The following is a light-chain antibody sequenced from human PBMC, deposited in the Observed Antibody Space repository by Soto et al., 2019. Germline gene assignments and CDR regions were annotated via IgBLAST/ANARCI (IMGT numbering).Light chain of an antibody. CDR1: TSDVGGYSF. V-gene: IGLV2-14*01. CDR3: SSYTTSGTRV. CDR2: EVS. Sequence: QSALTQPASVSGSPGQSITISCTGTTSDVGGYSFVSWYQLHPGKAPKLMIYEVSNRPSGVSNRFSGSKSGNTASLTISGLQAEDESDYHCSSYTTSGTRVFGTGTKLTVL. J-gene: IGLJ1*01.